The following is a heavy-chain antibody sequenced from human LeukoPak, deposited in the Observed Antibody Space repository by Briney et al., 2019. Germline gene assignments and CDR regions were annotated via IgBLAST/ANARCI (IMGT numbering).Heavy chain of an antibody. Sequence: VKVSCKASGYTFTAYHMHWVRQAPGQGLEWMGRINPNSGDTNYAQKFQGRVTMTRDTSTSTAYMELRSLRSDDTAVYYCARDRDYGDYNTQDLFVYWGQGTLVTVSS. CDR1: GYTFTAYH. CDR3: ARDRDYGDYNTQDLFVY. V-gene: IGHV1-2*06. CDR2: INPNSGDT. D-gene: IGHD4-17*01. J-gene: IGHJ4*02.